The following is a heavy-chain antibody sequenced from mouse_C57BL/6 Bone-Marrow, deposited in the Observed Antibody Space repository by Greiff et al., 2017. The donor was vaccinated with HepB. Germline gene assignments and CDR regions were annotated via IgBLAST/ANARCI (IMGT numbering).Heavy chain of an antibody. V-gene: IGHV7-1*01. CDR1: GFTFRDFY. J-gene: IGHJ4*01. D-gene: IGHD2-3*01. CDR3: ARDANDGYYGSAMDY. Sequence: DVKLVESGGGLVQSGRSLRLSCATSGFTFRDFYMEWVRQAPGTGLEWIAASRNKANDYTTEYSASVKGRFIVSRDTSQSILYLQMNALRAEDTAIYYCARDANDGYYGSAMDYWGQGTSVTVAA. CDR2: SRNKANDYTT.